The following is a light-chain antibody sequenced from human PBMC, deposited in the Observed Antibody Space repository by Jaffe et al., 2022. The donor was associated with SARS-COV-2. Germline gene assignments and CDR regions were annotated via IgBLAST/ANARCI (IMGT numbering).Light chain of an antibody. CDR3: AAWDDSLNGPV. V-gene: IGLV1-44*01. Sequence: QSVLTQPPSASGTPGQGVTISCSGSNSNIGDNYVNWYQHLVGTAPKLLIYNNSQRPSGVPDRFSGSKSGTSASLAINGLQSEDEAHYFCAAWDDSLNGPVFGGGTKLTVL. J-gene: IGLJ3*02. CDR2: NNS. CDR1: NSNIGDNY.